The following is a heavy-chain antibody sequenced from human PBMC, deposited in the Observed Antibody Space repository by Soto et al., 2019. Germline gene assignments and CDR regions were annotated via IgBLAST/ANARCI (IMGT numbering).Heavy chain of an antibody. D-gene: IGHD3-10*01. V-gene: IGHV4-39*01. J-gene: IGHJ4*02. CDR3: ARLLIVYPRGSGSYPPD. Sequence: QLQLQESGPGLVKPSETLSLTCTVSGGSISSSSYYWGWIRQPPGKGLEWIGSIYYSGSTYYNPSLKSRVTISVDTSKKQFSLKLSSVTAADTAVYYCARLLIVYPRGSGSYPPDWGQGTLVTVSS. CDR1: GGSISSSSYY. CDR2: IYYSGST.